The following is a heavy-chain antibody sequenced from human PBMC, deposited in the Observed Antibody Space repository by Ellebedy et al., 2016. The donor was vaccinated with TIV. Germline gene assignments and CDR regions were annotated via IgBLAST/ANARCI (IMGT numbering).Heavy chain of an antibody. CDR1: GYSISSSCW. CDR2: INQSGRA. D-gene: IGHD6-19*01. V-gene: IGHV4/OR15-8*01. CDR3: AEGRSGWYYFDY. J-gene: IGHJ4*02. Sequence: SETLSLTCAVSGYSISSSCWWGWIRQPPGKGLEWIGEINQSGRATYNPSLKGRVTISVDMSKNQFSLRLSSVTAADTAVYYCAEGRSGWYYFDYWGQGTLVTVSS.